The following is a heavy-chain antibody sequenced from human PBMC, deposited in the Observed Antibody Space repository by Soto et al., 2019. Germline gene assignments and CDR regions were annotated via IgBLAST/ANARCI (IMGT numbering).Heavy chain of an antibody. D-gene: IGHD3-9*01. Sequence: PSETLSLTCAVYGGSFSGYYWSWIRQPPGKGLEWIGEINHSGSTNYNPSLKSRVTISVDASKNQFSLKLSSVTAADTAVYYCARGKKGRDYDILTGYWNYYYMDVWGKGTTVTVSS. CDR2: INHSGST. CDR3: ARGKKGRDYDILTGYWNYYYMDV. CDR1: GGSFSGYY. V-gene: IGHV4-34*01. J-gene: IGHJ6*03.